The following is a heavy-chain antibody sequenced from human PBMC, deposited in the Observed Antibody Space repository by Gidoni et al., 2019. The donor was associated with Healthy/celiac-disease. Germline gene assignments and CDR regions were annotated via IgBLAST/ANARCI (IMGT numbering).Heavy chain of an antibody. V-gene: IGHV4-61*02. Sequence: QVQLQESGPGLVNPSQTLSITCTVSGGSISRGSHYWRWTPQPAGKGLEWSGRIYTSGSTNYNPSLKSRVTISVDTSKRQFALKLGSVTAADTAVYYCARVGGSYKGGFDYWGQGTLVTVSS. J-gene: IGHJ4*02. CDR2: IYTSGST. D-gene: IGHD1-26*01. CDR1: GGSISRGSHY. CDR3: ARVGGSYKGGFDY.